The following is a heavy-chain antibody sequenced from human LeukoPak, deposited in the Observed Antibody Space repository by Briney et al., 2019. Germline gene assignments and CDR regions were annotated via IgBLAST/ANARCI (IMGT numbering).Heavy chain of an antibody. Sequence: PSETLSLTCAVSGGSISSYFWTWIRQPAGKGLEWIGRISTSGSTNYNPSLKSRVSMSLDTSKNQLSLKLSSVTAADTAVYYCASSRGVVVIRYWGQGTLVTVSS. D-gene: IGHD3-22*01. CDR3: ASSRGVVVIRY. CDR1: GGSISSYF. J-gene: IGHJ4*02. V-gene: IGHV4-4*07. CDR2: ISTSGST.